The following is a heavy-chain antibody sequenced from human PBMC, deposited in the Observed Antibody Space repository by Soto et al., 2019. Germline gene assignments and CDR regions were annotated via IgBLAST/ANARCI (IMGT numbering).Heavy chain of an antibody. CDR1: GGSISSSSYY. CDR3: ARQLTLLRYFDWLLDGMDV. V-gene: IGHV4-39*01. J-gene: IGHJ6*02. Sequence: SETLSLTCTVSGGSISSSSYYWGWIRQPPGKGLEWIGSIYYSGSTYYNPSLKSRVTISVDTSKNQFSLKLSSVTAADTAVYYCARQLTLLRYFDWLLDGMDVWGQGTTVTVSS. D-gene: IGHD3-9*01. CDR2: IYYSGST.